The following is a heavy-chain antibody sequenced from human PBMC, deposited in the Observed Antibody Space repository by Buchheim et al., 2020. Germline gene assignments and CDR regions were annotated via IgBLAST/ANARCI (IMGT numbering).Heavy chain of an antibody. D-gene: IGHD3-16*02. Sequence: QVQLQQWGAGLLKPSETLSLTCAVYGGSFSGYYWSWIRQPPGKGLEWIGEINHSGSTNYNPSLKSRVTISVDTSKNQFSLKLSSVTAADTAVYYCARASFSDYVWGSYPPNYYGMDVWGQGTT. CDR2: INHSGST. CDR1: GGSFSGYY. J-gene: IGHJ6*02. CDR3: ARASFSDYVWGSYPPNYYGMDV. V-gene: IGHV4-34*01.